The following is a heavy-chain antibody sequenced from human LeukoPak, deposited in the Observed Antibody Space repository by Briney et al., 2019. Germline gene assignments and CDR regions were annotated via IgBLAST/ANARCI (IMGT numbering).Heavy chain of an antibody. J-gene: IGHJ4*02. CDR3: ARDRSGGSYFSEFDY. CDR2: INSDGSST. D-gene: IGHD1-26*01. CDR1: GFTFSSYW. Sequence: AGGSLRLSCAASGFTFSSYWMHWVRQAPGKGLVWVSRINSDGSSTSYADSVKGRFTISRDNAKNTLYLQMISLRAEDTAVYYCARDRSGGSYFSEFDYWGQGTLVTVSS. V-gene: IGHV3-74*01.